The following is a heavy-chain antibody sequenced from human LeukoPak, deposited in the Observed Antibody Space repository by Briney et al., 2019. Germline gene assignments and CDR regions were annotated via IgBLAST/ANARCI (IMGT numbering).Heavy chain of an antibody. CDR1: GYTFTGYF. CDR2: INPNCGGT. CDR3: ARGYSGYDYVFSY. V-gene: IGHV1-2*02. D-gene: IGHD5-12*01. J-gene: IGHJ4*02. Sequence: ASVKVSCKASGYTFTGYFMHWVRQAPGQGLEWMGWINPNCGGTNYAQKFQGRVTMTRDTSISTAYMDLSRLRSDDTAVYYCARGYSGYDYVFSYWGQGTLVTVSS.